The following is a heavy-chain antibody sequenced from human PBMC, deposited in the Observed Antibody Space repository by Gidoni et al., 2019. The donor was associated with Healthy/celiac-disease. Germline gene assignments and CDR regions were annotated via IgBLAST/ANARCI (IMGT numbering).Heavy chain of an antibody. D-gene: IGHD6-19*01. CDR3: ARERLAVAGTPAAYYYYGMDV. Sequence: QVQLVQSGAAVKKPGASVKVSCKASGYTFPSYYMHWVRQAPGQGLEWMGIINPSGGSTSYAQKFQGRVTMTRDTSTSTVYMELSSLRSEDTAVYYCARERLAVAGTPAAYYYYGMDVWGQGTTVTVSS. V-gene: IGHV1-46*01. J-gene: IGHJ6*02. CDR1: GYTFPSYY. CDR2: INPSGGST.